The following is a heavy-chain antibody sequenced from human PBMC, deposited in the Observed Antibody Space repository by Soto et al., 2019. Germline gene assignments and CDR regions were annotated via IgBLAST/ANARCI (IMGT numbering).Heavy chain of an antibody. V-gene: IGHV3-9*01. CDR1: GFTFDDYA. D-gene: IGHD5-12*01. CDR2: ISWNSGSI. Sequence: EVQLVESGGGLVQPGRSLRLSCAASGFTFDDYAMHWVRQAPGKGLEWVSGISWNSGSIGYADSVKGRFTISRDNAKNSLYPQMNSLRAEDTALYYCAKDMVVATIRSAFDIWGQGTMVTVSS. CDR3: AKDMVVATIRSAFDI. J-gene: IGHJ3*02.